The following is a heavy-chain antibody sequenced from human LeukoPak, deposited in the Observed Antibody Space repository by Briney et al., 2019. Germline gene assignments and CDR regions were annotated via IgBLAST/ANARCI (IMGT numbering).Heavy chain of an antibody. CDR3: ARDAYGGNSIAFDY. J-gene: IGHJ4*02. D-gene: IGHD4-23*01. CDR2: IYHSGST. V-gene: IGHV4-30-2*01. CDR1: GGSLRSGGYS. Sequence: TLSLNCAVSGGSLRSGGYSWSWIRQPPGKGLEWIGYIYHSGSTYYNPSLKSRVTISVDRSKNQFSLKLSSVTAADTAVYYCARDAYGGNSIAFDYWGQGTLVTVSS.